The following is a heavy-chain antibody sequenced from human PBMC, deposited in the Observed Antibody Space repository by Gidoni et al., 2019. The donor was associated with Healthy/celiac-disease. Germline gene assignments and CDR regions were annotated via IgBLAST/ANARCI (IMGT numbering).Heavy chain of an antibody. D-gene: IGHD3-22*01. CDR1: GFPFSAYY. CDR3: ARDPDLSYYDSSGYYVY. J-gene: IGHJ4*02. CDR2: ISSSGSTI. V-gene: IGHV3-11*01. Sequence: QVQLVESGGGLVKPGGSLRLSCAASGFPFSAYYMSWIRQAPGKGLEWVSYISSSGSTIYYADSVKGRFTISRDNAKNSLYLQMNCLRAEDTAVYYCARDPDLSYYDSSGYYVYWGQGTLVTVSS.